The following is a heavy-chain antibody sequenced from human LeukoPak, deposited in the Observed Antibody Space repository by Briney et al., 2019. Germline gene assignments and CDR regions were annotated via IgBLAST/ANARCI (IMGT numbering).Heavy chain of an antibody. V-gene: IGHV3-7*01. CDR3: ARFGLPYSIDL. J-gene: IGHJ6*02. CDR1: GFTFNLHS. CDR2: IRPDGSAV. Sequence: GGSLRLSCIASGFTFNLHSMSWVRQAPVKGLEWVASIRPDGSAVFYVDSVKGRFTFSRDNAKNSLDLQMNSLRAEDTAVYYCARFGLPYSIDLWGQGTMVTVSS. D-gene: IGHD3/OR15-3a*01.